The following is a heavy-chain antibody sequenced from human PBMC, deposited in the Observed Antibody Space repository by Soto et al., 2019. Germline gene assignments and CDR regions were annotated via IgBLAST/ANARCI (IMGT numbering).Heavy chain of an antibody. J-gene: IGHJ5*02. Sequence: PVGSLRLSCAASGFTFSSYWMSWVRQAPGKGLEWVANIKQDGSEKYYVDSVKGRFTISRDNAKNSLYLQMNSLRAEDTAVYYCARVVSAILNWFDPWGQGTLVTVSS. D-gene: IGHD2-8*01. V-gene: IGHV3-7*01. CDR2: IKQDGSEK. CDR3: ARVVSAILNWFDP. CDR1: GFTFSSYW.